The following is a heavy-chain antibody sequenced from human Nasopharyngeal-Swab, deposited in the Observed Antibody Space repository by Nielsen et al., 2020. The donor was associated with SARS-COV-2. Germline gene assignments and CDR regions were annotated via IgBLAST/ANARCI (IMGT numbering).Heavy chain of an antibody. J-gene: IGHJ4*02. Sequence: VRQAPGKGLEWVSAIGGSGGSTYYADSVKGRFTISRDNSKNTLYLQMNSLRAEDTAVYYCVRDLILTGSAFFDYWGQGTLVTVSS. CDR3: VRDLILTGSAFFDY. V-gene: IGHV3-23*01. D-gene: IGHD3-9*01. CDR2: IGGSGGST.